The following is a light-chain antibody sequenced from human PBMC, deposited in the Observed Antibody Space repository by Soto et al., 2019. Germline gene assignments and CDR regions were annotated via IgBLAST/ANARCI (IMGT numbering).Light chain of an antibody. V-gene: IGLV2-23*01. CDR2: EGS. Sequence: QSMLTQPASVSGSPGQSITISCTGTSSDVGSYNLVSWYQQHPGKAPKLMIYEGSKRPSGVSNRFSGSKSGNTASLTISGLQAEDEADYYCCSYGSAYVVFGGGTKVTVL. CDR3: CSYGSAYVV. J-gene: IGLJ2*01. CDR1: SSDVGSYNL.